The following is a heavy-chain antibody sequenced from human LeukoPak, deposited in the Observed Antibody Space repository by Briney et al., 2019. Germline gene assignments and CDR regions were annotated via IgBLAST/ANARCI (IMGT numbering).Heavy chain of an antibody. D-gene: IGHD5-18*01. CDR1: GFTFSSYG. Sequence: WSLRLSCAASGFTFSSYGMHWVRQAPGKGLEWVAVISYDGSNKYYADSVKGRFTISRDNSKNTLYLQMNSLRAEDTAVYYCAEDRYSYAFEYFQHWGQGTLVTVSS. CDR2: ISYDGSNK. CDR3: AEDRYSYAFEYFQH. J-gene: IGHJ1*01. V-gene: IGHV3-30*18.